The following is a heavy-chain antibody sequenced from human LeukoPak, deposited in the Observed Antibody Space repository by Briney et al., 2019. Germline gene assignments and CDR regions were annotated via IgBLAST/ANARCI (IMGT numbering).Heavy chain of an antibody. Sequence: GGSLRLSCAASGFTFSSYAMSWVRQAPGKGLEWVSAISGSGGSSYYADSVKGRFTISRDNSKNTLYLQMNSLKGDDTAVYYCARRTTGSNLDYWGQGTLLTVSS. CDR2: ISGSGGSS. D-gene: IGHD3-10*01. CDR3: ARRTTGSNLDY. V-gene: IGHV3-23*01. CDR1: GFTFSSYA. J-gene: IGHJ4*02.